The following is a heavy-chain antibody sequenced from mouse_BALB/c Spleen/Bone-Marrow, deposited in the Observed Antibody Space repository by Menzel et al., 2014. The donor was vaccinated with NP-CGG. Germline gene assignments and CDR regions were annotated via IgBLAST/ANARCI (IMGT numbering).Heavy chain of an antibody. V-gene: IGHV4-1*02. J-gene: IGHJ3*01. CDR3: ARLGYYGSYAY. D-gene: IGHD1-1*01. CDR2: INPDSSTI. Sequence: EVKLLESGGGLVQPGGSLKLSCAASGFDFXRYWMSWVRQAPGKGLEWIGEINPDSSTITYTPSLKDKFIISRDNAKNTLYLQMSKVRSEDTALYYCARLGYYGSYAYWGQGTLVTVSA. CDR1: GFDFXRYW.